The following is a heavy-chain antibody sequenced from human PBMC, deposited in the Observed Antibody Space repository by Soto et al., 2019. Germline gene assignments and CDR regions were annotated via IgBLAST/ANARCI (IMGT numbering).Heavy chain of an antibody. J-gene: IGHJ4*02. CDR3: ARIGEGYAIYFDY. CDR1: GGSISSYY. V-gene: IGHV4-59*01. D-gene: IGHD1-1*01. CDR2: IYYSGGT. Sequence: PSETLSLTCTVSGGSISSYYWSWIRQPPGKGLEWIGYIYYSGGTNYNPSLKSRVTISVDTSKNQFSLKLSSVTAADTAVYYCARIGEGYAIYFDYWGQGTLVTVSS.